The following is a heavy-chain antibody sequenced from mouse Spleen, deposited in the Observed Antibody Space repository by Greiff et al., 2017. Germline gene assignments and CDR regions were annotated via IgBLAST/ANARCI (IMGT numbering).Heavy chain of an antibody. D-gene: IGHD2-10*01. CDR3: TRGAYYGPYWYFDV. CDR1: TSYY. V-gene: IGHV1S81*02. J-gene: IGHJ1*01. CDR2: INPSNGGT. Sequence: VKLVESGAELVKPGASVKLSFTSYYMYWVKQRPGQGLEWIGEINPSNGGTNFNEKFKSKATLTVDKSSSTAYMQLSSLTSEDSAVYYCTRGAYYGPYWYFDVWGAGTTVTVSS.